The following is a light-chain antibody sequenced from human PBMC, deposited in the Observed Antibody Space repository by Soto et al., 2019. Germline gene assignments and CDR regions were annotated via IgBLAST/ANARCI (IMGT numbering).Light chain of an antibody. CDR1: QGIRND. CDR2: AAS. V-gene: IGKV1-6*01. J-gene: IGKJ4*01. CDR3: QQSYSTPLT. Sequence: ASQITQSPSSLSASVGDRVTITCRASQGIRNDLGWYQQEPGKAPKLLIYAASSLESGVPSRFSGSGSGTDFTLTISSLQPEDFATYYCQQSYSTPLTFGGGTKVDIK.